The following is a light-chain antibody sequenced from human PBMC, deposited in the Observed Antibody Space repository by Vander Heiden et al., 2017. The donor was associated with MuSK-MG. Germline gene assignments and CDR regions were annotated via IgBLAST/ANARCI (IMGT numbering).Light chain of an antibody. CDR1: NGDVGGYNY. Sequence: QSALSQPPSASGSPRLSLTISCTGTNGDVGGYNYVSWDQQPPGKAPKLMIYEVTKRPSGVPDRFSGSKSGSTASLTVSGLQAEAEADYYCNTYAGSNSFVFGGGTKLTVL. CDR3: NTYAGSNSFV. V-gene: IGLV2-8*01. CDR2: EVT. J-gene: IGLJ2*01.